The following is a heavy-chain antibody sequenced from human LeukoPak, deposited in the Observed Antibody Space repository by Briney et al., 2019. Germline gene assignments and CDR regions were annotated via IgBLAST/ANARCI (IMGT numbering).Heavy chain of an antibody. J-gene: IGHJ4*02. Sequence: GSLRLSCAASGFTFSSYTMNWVRQAPGKGLEWVSSISSSSSYIYYADSVKGRFTISRDNAKNSLYLQMNSLRAEDTAVYYCARGLSCSSTSCSFDYWGQGTLVTVSS. CDR3: ARGLSCSSTSCSFDY. CDR2: ISSSSSYI. D-gene: IGHD2-2*01. CDR1: GFTFSSYT. V-gene: IGHV3-21*01.